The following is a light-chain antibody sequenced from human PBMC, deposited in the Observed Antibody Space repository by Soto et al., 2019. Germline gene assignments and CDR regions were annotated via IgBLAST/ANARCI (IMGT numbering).Light chain of an antibody. CDR3: VSYTSSTTYV. CDR1: SVDVGAYDF. J-gene: IGLJ1*01. V-gene: IGLV2-14*01. CDR2: VVA. Sequence: QSALTQPHSVSGSPGQSVTISCTGTSVDVGAYDFVPWYQQHPGKAPKLLIYVVANRPSGVSNRFSGSKSGSTASLIISRLQTEDEADYYCVSYTSSTTYVFGTGTKVTV.